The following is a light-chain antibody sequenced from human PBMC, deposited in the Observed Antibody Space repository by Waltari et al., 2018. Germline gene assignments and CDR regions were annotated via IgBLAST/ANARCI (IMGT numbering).Light chain of an antibody. CDR1: QSVLHTNNKDY. J-gene: IGKJ2*01. Sequence: DIVMTQSPDSLGVSLGERATINCKSSQSVLHTNNKDYLAWYQQKPGQPPKLLSYWASTRECGVPDRFSGSGSGTSFTLTISSLQAEDVAVYYCQQYYSTPNTFGQGTKLEIK. V-gene: IGKV4-1*01. CDR3: QQYYSTPNT. CDR2: WAS.